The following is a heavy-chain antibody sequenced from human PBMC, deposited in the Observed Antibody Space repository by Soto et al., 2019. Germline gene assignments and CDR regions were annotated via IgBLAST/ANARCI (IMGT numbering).Heavy chain of an antibody. J-gene: IGHJ6*02. CDR1: GGSISSGDYY. CDR2: IYYSGST. V-gene: IGHV4-30-4*01. Sequence: KTSETLSLTCTVSGGSISSGDYYWSWIRQPPGKGLEWIGYIYYSGSTYYNPSLKSRVTISVDTSKNQFSLKLSSVTAADTAVYYCARDQVLRYSNYYYYGMDVWGQGTTVTVSS. D-gene: IGHD3-9*01. CDR3: ARDQVLRYSNYYYYGMDV.